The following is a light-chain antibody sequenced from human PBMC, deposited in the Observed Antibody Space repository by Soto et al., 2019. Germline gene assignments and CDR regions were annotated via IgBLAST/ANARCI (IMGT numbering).Light chain of an antibody. J-gene: IGKJ2*01. CDR2: KAS. Sequence: DIQMTQSPSTLSASVGDRVTITCRASQSINSWLAWYQQKPGKAPKLLIYKASSLESGVPSRFSGSESGTEFTLTISSLQPDDFATYYCQQYNSYPYTFGQGTKLEIK. CDR1: QSINSW. CDR3: QQYNSYPYT. V-gene: IGKV1-5*03.